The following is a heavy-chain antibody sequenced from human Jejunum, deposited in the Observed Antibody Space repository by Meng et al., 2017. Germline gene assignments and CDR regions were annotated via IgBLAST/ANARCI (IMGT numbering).Heavy chain of an antibody. Sequence: GESLKISCAGSGFSFNAYAMNWVRQAPGKGLEWVSSIDVSGDISYHADSVKGRFTISRDNSKNIVYLQMNSLRVEDTAVYYCAKGHRTSQPVAGTGSPWGQGTLVTVSS. CDR3: AKGHRTSQPVAGTGSP. CDR2: IDVSGDIS. J-gene: IGHJ3*01. CDR1: GFSFNAYA. V-gene: IGHV3-23*01. D-gene: IGHD6-19*01.